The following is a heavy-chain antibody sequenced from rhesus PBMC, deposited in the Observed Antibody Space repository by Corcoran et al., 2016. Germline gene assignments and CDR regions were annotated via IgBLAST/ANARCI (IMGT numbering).Heavy chain of an antibody. Sequence: QVQLQESGPGLVKPSETLSLTCAVSGGSISSSNWWSWIPQPPGKGLEWIGNFGGSSGSTYYNPSLKSRVTISKDTSKNQFSLKLSSVTAADTAVYYCARLSCSSWSYFDYWGQGVLVTVSS. CDR2: FGGSSGST. V-gene: IGHV4-65*02. J-gene: IGHJ4*01. CDR1: GGSISSSNW. CDR3: ARLSCSSWSYFDY. D-gene: IGHD6-13*01.